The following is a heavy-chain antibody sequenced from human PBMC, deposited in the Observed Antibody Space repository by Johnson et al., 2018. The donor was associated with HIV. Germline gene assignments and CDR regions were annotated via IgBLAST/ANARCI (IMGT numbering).Heavy chain of an antibody. CDR1: GFTFSDYY. D-gene: IGHD3-3*01. Sequence: QVQLVESGGGLVKPGGSLRLSCAASGFTFSDYYMSWIRQAPGKGLEWVSYITGSGTVVYYADSVKGRFTISRDNAKNSLYLQMNSLRAGDTAVYYCARGMYYNFWSGYGIRWDAFDIWGQGTMVTVSS. J-gene: IGHJ3*02. V-gene: IGHV3-11*04. CDR2: ITGSGTVV. CDR3: ARGMYYNFWSGYGIRWDAFDI.